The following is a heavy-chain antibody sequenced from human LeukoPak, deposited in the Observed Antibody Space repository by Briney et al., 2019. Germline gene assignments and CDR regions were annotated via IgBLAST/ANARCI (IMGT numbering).Heavy chain of an antibody. J-gene: IGHJ4*02. V-gene: IGHV4-4*02. CDR3: ASEIVGGFNPGAY. D-gene: IGHD1-14*01. CDR1: PDSTTSNF. CDR2: IHRSGST. Sequence: SETLSLTCTVSPDSTTSNFWSWVRQPPGKGLEWIGEIHRSGSTNYNPSLQSRVTISIDRSKNQIALELSSATAADTAVYYCASEIVGGFNPGAYWGQGTLVTVSS.